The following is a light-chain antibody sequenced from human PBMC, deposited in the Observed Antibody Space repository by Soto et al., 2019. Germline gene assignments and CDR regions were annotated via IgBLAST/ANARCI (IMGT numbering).Light chain of an antibody. J-gene: IGLJ1*01. Sequence: QSVLTQPPSVSGAPGQRVTISCTGSSSNIGAGYDVHWYQRLPGTAPKVLIYSNNNRPSGVPDRFSGSKSGTSASLAITGLQAEDEADYYCQSYDGSLSGAYVFGTGTKLTVL. CDR1: SSNIGAGYD. V-gene: IGLV1-40*01. CDR3: QSYDGSLSGAYV. CDR2: SNN.